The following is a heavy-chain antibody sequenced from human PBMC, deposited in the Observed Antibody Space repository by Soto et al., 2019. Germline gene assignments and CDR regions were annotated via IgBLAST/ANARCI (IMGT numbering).Heavy chain of an antibody. CDR3: SADTGDIEVAPATT. Sequence: GGSLRLSCAASGFTFHSYGMDWVRQAPGKGPEWLASISAASTSIRYADSVKGRFTISRDNARNSLSLQMMSLRAADTAMYYCSADTGDIEVAPATTWGQGTLVTVSS. J-gene: IGHJ4*02. V-gene: IGHV3-21*04. CDR2: ISAASTSI. D-gene: IGHD2-15*01. CDR1: GFTFHSYG.